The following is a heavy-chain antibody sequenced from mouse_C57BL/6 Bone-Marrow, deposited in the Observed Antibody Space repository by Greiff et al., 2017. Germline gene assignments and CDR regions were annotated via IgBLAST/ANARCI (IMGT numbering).Heavy chain of an antibody. J-gene: IGHJ2*01. D-gene: IGHD2-5*01. V-gene: IGHV1-55*01. CDR3: ARSYYSNVYYFDY. CDR1: GYTFTSYW. Sequence: QVQLQQPGAELVKPGASVKMFCKASGYTFTSYWITWVKQRPGQGLEWIGDIYPGSGSTNYNEKFKSKATLTVDTSSSTAYMQLSSLTSEDSAVYYCARSYYSNVYYFDYWGQGTTLTVSS. CDR2: IYPGSGST.